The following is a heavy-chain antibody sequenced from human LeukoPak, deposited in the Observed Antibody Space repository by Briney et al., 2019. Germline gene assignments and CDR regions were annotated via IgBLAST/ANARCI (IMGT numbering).Heavy chain of an antibody. V-gene: IGHV1-2*02. J-gene: IGHJ3*02. CDR1: GYTFTGYY. D-gene: IGHD3-22*01. Sequence: ASVKVSCKASGYTFTGYYMHWVRQAPGQGLEWMGWINPNSGGTNYAQKFQGRVTMTRDTSISTAYMELSRLRSDDTAVYYCARMAHYDSSGWIHDAFDIWGQGTMVTVSS. CDR2: INPNSGGT. CDR3: ARMAHYDSSGWIHDAFDI.